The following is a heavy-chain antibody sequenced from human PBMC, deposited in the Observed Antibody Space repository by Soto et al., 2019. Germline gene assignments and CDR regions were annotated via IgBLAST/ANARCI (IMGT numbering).Heavy chain of an antibody. CDR1: GYTFTSYG. J-gene: IGHJ4*02. CDR2: ISAYNGNT. CDR3: AREKADIVVVPAGGGNDY. V-gene: IGHV1-18*01. Sequence: ASVKVSCKASGYTFTSYGISWVRQAPGQGLEWMGWISAYNGNTNYAQKLQGRVTMTTDTSTSTAYMKLRSLRSDDTAVYYCAREKADIVVVPAGGGNDYWGQGTLVTVSS. D-gene: IGHD2-2*01.